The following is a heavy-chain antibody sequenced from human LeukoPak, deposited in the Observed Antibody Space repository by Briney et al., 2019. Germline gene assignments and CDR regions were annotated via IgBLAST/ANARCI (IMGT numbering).Heavy chain of an antibody. CDR2: IRSKANSYAT. CDR3: TRRGSGYSGYDFDY. V-gene: IGHV3-73*01. J-gene: IGHJ4*02. D-gene: IGHD5-12*01. CDR1: GFTFSGSA. Sequence: GGSLRLSCAASGFTFSGSAMHWVRQASGKGLGWVGRIRSKANSYATAYAASVKGRFTISRDDSKNTAYLQMNSLKTEDTAVYYCTRRGSGYSGYDFDYWGQGTLVTVSS.